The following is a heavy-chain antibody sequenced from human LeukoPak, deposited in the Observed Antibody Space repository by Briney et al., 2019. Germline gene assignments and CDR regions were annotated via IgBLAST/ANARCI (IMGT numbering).Heavy chain of an antibody. CDR1: GFTFSSYS. CDR3: AREKDGYDIYYYYYYYMDV. V-gene: IGHV3-48*01. Sequence: GGSLRLSCAASGFTFSSYSMNWVRQAPGKGLEWVSYISSSRSTIYYADSVKGRFTITRDNAKNSLYLQMNSLRAEDTAVYYCAREKDGYDIYYYYYYYMDVWGKGTTVTVSS. CDR2: ISSSRSTI. D-gene: IGHD5-12*01. J-gene: IGHJ6*03.